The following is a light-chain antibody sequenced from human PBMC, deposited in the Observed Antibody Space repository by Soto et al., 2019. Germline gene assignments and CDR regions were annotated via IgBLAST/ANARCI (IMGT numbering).Light chain of an antibody. V-gene: IGKV4-1*01. Sequence: DIVLTQSPDSLAVSLGERATINCKSSQSVLYSSNNKNYLAWYQQKPGQPPKLLMYWASTRESGVPDRFSGRGSGTDFTLTISSLQAEDVAVYYCQQYYSTLYTVGQGTSLEI. CDR3: QQYYSTLYT. CDR2: WAS. CDR1: QSVLYSSNNKNY. J-gene: IGKJ2*01.